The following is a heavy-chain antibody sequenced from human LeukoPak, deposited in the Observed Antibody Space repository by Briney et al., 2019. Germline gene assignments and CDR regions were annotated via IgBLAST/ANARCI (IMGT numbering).Heavy chain of an antibody. V-gene: IGHV1-69*02. D-gene: IGHD3-10*01. CDR1: GGTFSSYT. CDR3: ASDGPSGSFDY. Sequence: SVKVSCKASGGTFSSYTISWVRQAPGQGLEWMGRIIPILGIANYAQKFQGRVTITADKSTSTAYMELSSLRSEDTAVYYCASDGPSGSFDYWGQGTLVTVSS. CDR2: IIPILGIA. J-gene: IGHJ4*02.